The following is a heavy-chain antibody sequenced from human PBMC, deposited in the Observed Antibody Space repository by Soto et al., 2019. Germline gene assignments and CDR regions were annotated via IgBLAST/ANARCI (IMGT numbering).Heavy chain of an antibody. CDR3: ASSPYYYDSSGPTGSAY. CDR2: INHVGST. Sequence: QVQLQQLGAGLLKASETLSLTCVVYGGSFSAYYWSWIRQPPGKGLEWIGEINHVGSTNYNPSLKSRVTISIDTSKNQFSLKLSSVTAADTAVYYCASSPYYYDSSGPTGSAYWGQGTLVTVSS. V-gene: IGHV4-34*01. CDR1: GGSFSAYY. J-gene: IGHJ4*02. D-gene: IGHD3-22*01.